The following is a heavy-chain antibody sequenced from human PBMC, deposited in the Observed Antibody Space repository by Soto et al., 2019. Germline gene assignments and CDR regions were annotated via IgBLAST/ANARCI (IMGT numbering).Heavy chain of an antibody. CDR3: ARAHHCSSAGCRMGHFDS. D-gene: IGHD2-2*01. V-gene: IGHV4-59*08. CDR2: IYYSGDT. Sequence: PSETLSLTCTFSGDSISVYYWSWIRQPPGKGLELIGNIYYSGDTNYNPSLKSRVTISVDTSKNQVSLSLSSVTAADTAVYYCARAHHCSSAGCRMGHFDSWGQGTLVTVS. CDR1: GDSISVYY. J-gene: IGHJ4*02.